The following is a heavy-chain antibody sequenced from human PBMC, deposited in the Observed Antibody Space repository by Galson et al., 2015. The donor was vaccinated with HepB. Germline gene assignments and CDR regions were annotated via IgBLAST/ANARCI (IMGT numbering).Heavy chain of an antibody. Sequence: SLRLSCAASGFTFSSYAMSWVRQAPGKGLEWVSAISGSGGSTYYADSVKGRFTISRDNSKNTLYLQMNSLRAEDTAVYYCVGRNGVRGVITFEYWGQGTLVTVSS. J-gene: IGHJ4*02. CDR2: ISGSGGST. V-gene: IGHV3-23*01. D-gene: IGHD3-10*01. CDR3: VGRNGVRGVITFEY. CDR1: GFTFSSYA.